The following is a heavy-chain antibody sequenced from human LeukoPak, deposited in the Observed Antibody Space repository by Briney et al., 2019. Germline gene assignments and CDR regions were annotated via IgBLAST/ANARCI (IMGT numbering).Heavy chain of an antibody. CDR2: ISAYNGNT. CDR1: GYTFTSYG. V-gene: IGHV1-18*01. J-gene: IGHJ4*02. D-gene: IGHD3-22*01. CDR3: ARDPDYDYDSSAWGFDY. Sequence: GASVKVSCNGSGYTFTSYGISCVWQAPGQGLEWMGWISAYNGNTNYAQKLQGRVTMTTDTSTSTAYLELRSLRSDDTAVYYCARDPDYDYDSSAWGFDYWGQGTLVTVSS.